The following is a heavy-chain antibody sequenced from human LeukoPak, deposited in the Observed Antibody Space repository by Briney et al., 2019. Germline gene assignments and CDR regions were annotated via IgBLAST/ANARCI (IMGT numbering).Heavy chain of an antibody. J-gene: IGHJ4*02. CDR2: ISWNSGSI. Sequence: GRSLRLSCAASGFTFDDYAMHWVRQAPGKGLEWVSGISWNSGSIGYADSVKGRFTISRDNAKNSLYLQMNSLRGEDTALYYCAKSSDGYNPIDYWGQGTLVTVSS. CDR3: AKSSDGYNPIDY. V-gene: IGHV3-9*01. D-gene: IGHD5-24*01. CDR1: GFTFDDYA.